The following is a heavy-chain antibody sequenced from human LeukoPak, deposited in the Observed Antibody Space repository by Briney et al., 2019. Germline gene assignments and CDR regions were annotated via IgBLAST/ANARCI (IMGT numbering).Heavy chain of an antibody. CDR2: ISYDGSNK. CDR1: GFTFSSSA. CDR3: AKSLYSNSPNWFDP. D-gene: IGHD4-4*01. J-gene: IGHJ5*02. V-gene: IGHV3-30-3*02. Sequence: GSLRLSCAASGFTFSSSAMHWVRQAPDKGLEWVAVISYDGSNKYYADSVKGRFTISRDNSKNTLYLQMNSLRAEDTAVYYCAKSLYSNSPNWFDPWGQGTLVTVSS.